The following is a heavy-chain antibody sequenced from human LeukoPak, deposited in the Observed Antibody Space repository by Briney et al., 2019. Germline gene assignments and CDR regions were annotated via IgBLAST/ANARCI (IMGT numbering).Heavy chain of an antibody. J-gene: IGHJ4*02. Sequence: SETLSLTCAVYGGSFSGYYWSWIRQPPGKGLEWIGEIYHSGSTNYNPSLRSRVTISVDKSKNQFSLKLSSVTAADTAVYYCARGEQWLAPIDYWGQGTLVTVSS. V-gene: IGHV4-34*01. CDR2: IYHSGST. D-gene: IGHD6-19*01. CDR1: GGSFSGYY. CDR3: ARGEQWLAPIDY.